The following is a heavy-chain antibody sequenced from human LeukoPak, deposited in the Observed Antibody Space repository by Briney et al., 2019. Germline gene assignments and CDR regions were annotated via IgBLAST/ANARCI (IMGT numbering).Heavy chain of an antibody. D-gene: IGHD6-19*01. J-gene: IGHJ4*02. CDR3: ARAGTSGWQPFDY. CDR1: GYTFTSYG. V-gene: IGHV1-18*01. CDR2: ISAYNGDT. Sequence: ASVKVSCKASGYTFTSYGISWVRQAPGQGLEWMGWISAYNGDTNYAQKVQSRVTMTTDTSTTTAYMELRSLRPDDTAVYYCARAGTSGWQPFDYWGQGTLVTVSS.